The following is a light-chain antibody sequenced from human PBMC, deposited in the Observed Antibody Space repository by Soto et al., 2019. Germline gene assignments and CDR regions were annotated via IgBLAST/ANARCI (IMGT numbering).Light chain of an antibody. CDR3: LQYNVYPLT. V-gene: IGKV1-6*01. CDR1: QDIRTE. CDR2: AAS. J-gene: IGKJ4*01. Sequence: ALQMTQSPSSLSASVGDRVTITCRASQDIRTELGWYQQKPGKAPKLLIYAASTLQGGVPSRFSGSGSGTDFTLTISSLQPEDFATYFCLQYNVYPLTFGGGTKVEI.